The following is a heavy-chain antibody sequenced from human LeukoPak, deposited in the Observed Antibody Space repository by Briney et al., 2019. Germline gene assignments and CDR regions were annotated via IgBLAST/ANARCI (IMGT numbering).Heavy chain of an antibody. Sequence: ASVKVSCKASGGTFSSYAISWVRQAPGQGLEWMGGIIPIFGTANYAQKLQGRVTMTTDTSTSTAYMELRSLRSDDTAVYYCARRSAAASDYWGQGTLVTVSS. V-gene: IGHV1-69*05. J-gene: IGHJ4*02. D-gene: IGHD5-24*01. CDR2: IIPIFGTA. CDR3: ARRSAAASDY. CDR1: GGTFSSYA.